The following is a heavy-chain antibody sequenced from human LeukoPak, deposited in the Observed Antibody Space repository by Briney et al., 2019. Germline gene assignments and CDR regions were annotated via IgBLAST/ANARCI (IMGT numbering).Heavy chain of an antibody. CDR3: ARAVAENWFDP. D-gene: IGHD6-19*01. Sequence: GGSPRLSCAASGFSFSSYWMSWVRQAPGKGREWVAKIKEDGSDKYYVDSVKGRFTISRDNAKNSVYLQMNSLRAEDTALYYCARAVAENWFDPWGQGTLVTVSS. J-gene: IGHJ5*02. V-gene: IGHV3-7*01. CDR1: GFSFSSYW. CDR2: IKEDGSDK.